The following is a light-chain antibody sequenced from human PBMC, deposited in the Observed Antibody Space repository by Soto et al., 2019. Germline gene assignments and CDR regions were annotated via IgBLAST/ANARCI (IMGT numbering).Light chain of an antibody. CDR3: QKYNSAPLT. CDR1: QAIGVY. Sequence: DIQVTQSPSSLSASLGDRVTITCRAYQAIGVYLAWFQQQPGKVPKLLIYAASALQSGVPSRFSGSGSGTDFTLTISSLQPEDIATYYCQKYNSAPLTFGGGTKVDIK. J-gene: IGKJ4*01. V-gene: IGKV1-27*01. CDR2: AAS.